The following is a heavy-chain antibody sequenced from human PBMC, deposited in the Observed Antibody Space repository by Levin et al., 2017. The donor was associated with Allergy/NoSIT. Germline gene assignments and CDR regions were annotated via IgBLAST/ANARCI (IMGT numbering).Heavy chain of an antibody. Sequence: GESLKISCAASGFTFSSYSMNWVRQAPGKGLEWVSSISSSSSYIYYADSVKGRFTISRDNAKNSLYLQMNSLRAEDTAVYYCARDGFVYSSRSNWFDPWGQGTLVTVSS. V-gene: IGHV3-21*01. CDR1: GFTFSSYS. CDR3: ARDGFVYSSRSNWFDP. CDR2: ISSSSSYI. J-gene: IGHJ5*02. D-gene: IGHD6-13*01.